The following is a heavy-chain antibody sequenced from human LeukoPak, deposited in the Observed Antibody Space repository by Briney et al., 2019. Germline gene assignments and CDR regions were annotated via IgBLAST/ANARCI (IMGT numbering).Heavy chain of an antibody. Sequence: PSETLSLTCTVSGGSISSYYWSWIRQPPGKGLEWIGYIYYSGSTNYNPSLKSRVTISVDTSKNQFSLKLSSVTAADTAVYYCARARIVGARDYYYYGMDVWGQGTTVTVSS. CDR2: IYYSGST. CDR3: ARARIVGARDYYYYGMDV. CDR1: GGSISSYY. D-gene: IGHD1-26*01. V-gene: IGHV4-59*08. J-gene: IGHJ6*02.